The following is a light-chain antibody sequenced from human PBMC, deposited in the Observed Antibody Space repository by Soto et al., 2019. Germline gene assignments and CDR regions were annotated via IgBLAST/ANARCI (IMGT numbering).Light chain of an antibody. CDR2: GTS. V-gene: IGKV1-39*01. CDR1: QTISSY. J-gene: IGKJ3*01. CDR3: QQSFSAPLT. Sequence: DIQMTQSPSSLSASVGDRVTITCRASQTISSYLTWYQQKPGRAPKLLIYGTSSLQSGVPSRFRGSGSGTDFTLTISSLQPDDFATYYCQQSFSAPLTFGPGTRVDLK.